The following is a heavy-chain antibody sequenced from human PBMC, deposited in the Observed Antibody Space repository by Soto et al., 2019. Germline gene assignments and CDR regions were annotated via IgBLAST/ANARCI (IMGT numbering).Heavy chain of an antibody. CDR2: ILPLFGTT. D-gene: IGHD3-22*01. CDR1: GGSFSSYV. J-gene: IGHJ5*02. CDR3: AYRGPSMRVAYRLEA. Sequence: QVQLVQSGAAVKKPGSSVKVSCKASGGSFSSYVMNWVRQAPGQGLEWMGGILPLFGTTNYAQQFRGRVTITADEATSTAYMELTGLRSEDTAINYCAYRGPSMRVAYRLEAWGQGTLVTVSS. V-gene: IGHV1-69*01.